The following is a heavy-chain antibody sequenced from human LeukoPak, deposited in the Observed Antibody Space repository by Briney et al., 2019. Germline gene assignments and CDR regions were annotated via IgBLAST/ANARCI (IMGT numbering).Heavy chain of an antibody. D-gene: IGHD2-21*01. Sequence: SETLSLTCTVSGGSISSYYWSWIRQPPGKGLEWIGYIYYSGSTNYNPSLKSRVTISVDTSKNQFSLKLSSVTAADTAVYYCARDVAPSGMDVWGQGTTVTVSS. CDR2: IYYSGST. V-gene: IGHV4-59*01. CDR1: GGSISSYY. J-gene: IGHJ6*02. CDR3: ARDVAPSGMDV.